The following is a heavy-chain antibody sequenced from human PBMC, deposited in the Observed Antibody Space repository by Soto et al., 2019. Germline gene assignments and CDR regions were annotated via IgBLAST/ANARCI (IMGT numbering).Heavy chain of an antibody. D-gene: IGHD2-15*01. Sequence: QLQLQESGSRLVKPSQTLSLTCAVSGGSVDRGTYSWSWIRQPPGKGLEWIGYVYHSGNTYYNPSLESRVTPSRDRSKNLFSLKLNSVPAAATAMYYCARGGGFAPFDYWGQGTLVTFSS. CDR1: GGSVDRGTYS. CDR3: ARGGGFAPFDY. J-gene: IGHJ4*02. V-gene: IGHV4-30-2*01. CDR2: VYHSGNT.